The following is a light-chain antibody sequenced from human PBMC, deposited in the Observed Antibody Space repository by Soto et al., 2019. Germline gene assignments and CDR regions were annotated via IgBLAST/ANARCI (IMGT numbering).Light chain of an antibody. CDR2: DDS. CDR1: SVGSKS. CDR3: QVWDSRSDHVV. J-gene: IGLJ2*01. Sequence: SYELTQPPSVSVAPGQTARIICGGNSVGSKSMHWYQQKPGQAPVLVVYDDSNRPSGIPGRFPGSNSGNTATLTISRVEAGDEADYYCQVWDSRSDHVVFGGGTKLTVL. V-gene: IGLV3-21*02.